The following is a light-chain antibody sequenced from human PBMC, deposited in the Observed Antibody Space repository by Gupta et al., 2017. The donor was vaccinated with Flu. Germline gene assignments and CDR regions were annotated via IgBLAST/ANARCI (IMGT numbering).Light chain of an antibody. CDR3: VLYLGSGIWV. Sequence: QTVVTQEPSFSVSPGGTITLTCGLRSGSVSASYYPSWYQQTPGQAPRTLIYNTNTRSSGVPDRFSGSILGNKAALTITGAQADDECVYYCVLYLGSGIWVFGGGTKLTVL. J-gene: IGLJ3*02. V-gene: IGLV8-61*01. CDR2: NTN. CDR1: SGSVSASYY.